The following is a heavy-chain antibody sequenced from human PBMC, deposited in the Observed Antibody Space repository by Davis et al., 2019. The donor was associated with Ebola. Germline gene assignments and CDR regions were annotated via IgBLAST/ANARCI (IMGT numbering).Heavy chain of an antibody. Sequence: PSETLSLTCAVYGCSFSGYYWSWIRQPPGKGLEWIGEINHSGSTNYNPSLKSRVTISVDTSKNQFSLKLSSVTAADTAVYYCARRGYSGYDPSLFDYWGQGTLVTVSS. J-gene: IGHJ4*02. CDR3: ARRGYSGYDPSLFDY. CDR1: GCSFSGYY. D-gene: IGHD5-12*01. CDR2: INHSGST. V-gene: IGHV4-34*01.